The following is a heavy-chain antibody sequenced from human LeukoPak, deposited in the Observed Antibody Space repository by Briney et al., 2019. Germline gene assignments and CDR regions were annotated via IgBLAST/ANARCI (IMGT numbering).Heavy chain of an antibody. D-gene: IGHD2-2*01. CDR3: ARGGSSTSCLDY. Sequence: GGSLGLSCAASGFTFSSYSMNWVRQAPGKGLEWVSSISSSSSYIYYADSVKGRFTISRDNAKNSLYLQMNSLRAEDTAVYYCARGGSSTSCLDYWGQGTLVTVSS. CDR1: GFTFSSYS. CDR2: ISSSSSYI. V-gene: IGHV3-21*01. J-gene: IGHJ4*02.